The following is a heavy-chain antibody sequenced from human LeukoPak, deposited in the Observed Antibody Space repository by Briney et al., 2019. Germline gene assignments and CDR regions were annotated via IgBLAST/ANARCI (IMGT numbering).Heavy chain of an antibody. Sequence: PGGSLRLSCAASGFTFSSHWMSWVRQAPGKGLEWVSVIYSGGSTYYADSVKGRFTISRDNSKNTLYLQMNSLRAEDTAVYYCARGWYAGYWGQGTLVTVSS. D-gene: IGHD6-13*01. J-gene: IGHJ4*02. CDR1: GFTFSSHW. V-gene: IGHV3-66*01. CDR3: ARGWYAGY. CDR2: IYSGGST.